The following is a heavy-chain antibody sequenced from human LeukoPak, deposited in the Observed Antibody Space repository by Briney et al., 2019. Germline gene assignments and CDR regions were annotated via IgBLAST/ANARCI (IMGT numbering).Heavy chain of an antibody. CDR2: ISYDGSNK. J-gene: IGHJ4*02. CDR1: GLTFSSYA. Sequence: GGSLRLSCAASGLTFSSYAMHWVRQAPGKGREWVAVISYDGSNKYYADSVKGRFTISRDNSKNTLYLQMNSLRAEDTAVYYCARVGIEIAVAGDYDYWGQGTLVTVSS. D-gene: IGHD6-19*01. V-gene: IGHV3-30-3*01. CDR3: ARVGIEIAVAGDYDY.